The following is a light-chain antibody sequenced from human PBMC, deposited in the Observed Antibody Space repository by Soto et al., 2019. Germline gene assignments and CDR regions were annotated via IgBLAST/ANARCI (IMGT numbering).Light chain of an antibody. V-gene: IGLV1-40*01. J-gene: IGLJ1*01. CDR1: SSNIGAGYD. CDR3: QSYDSSLSVLYV. CDR2: GNS. Sequence: SVLTQPPSVSGAPGQRVTISCTGSSSNIGAGYDVHWYQQLPGTAPKLLIYGNSNRPSGVPDRFSGSKSGTSASLAITGLQAEDEADYYCQSYDSSLSVLYVFGTGTRSPS.